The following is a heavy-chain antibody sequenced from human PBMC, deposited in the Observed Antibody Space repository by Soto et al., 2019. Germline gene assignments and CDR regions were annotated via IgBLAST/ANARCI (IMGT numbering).Heavy chain of an antibody. CDR2: IGTAGDT. J-gene: IGHJ3*02. Sequence: EVQLVESGGGLVQPGGSLRLSCAASGFTFSSYDMHWVRQATGKGLEWVSAIGTAGDTYYPGSVKGRVNISRENAKNSLYLQMNSLRAGDTAVYYCARGRLRYFDWLSDAFDIWGQATMVTVSS. CDR1: GFTFSSYD. D-gene: IGHD3-9*01. V-gene: IGHV3-13*01. CDR3: ARGRLRYFDWLSDAFDI.